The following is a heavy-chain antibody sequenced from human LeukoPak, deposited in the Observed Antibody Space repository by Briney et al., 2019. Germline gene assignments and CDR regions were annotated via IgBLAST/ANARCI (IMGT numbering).Heavy chain of an antibody. CDR1: GGSISSGDYY. CDR3: ARGSYDYVWGSYRPPGY. J-gene: IGHJ4*02. CDR2: IYYSGST. Sequence: PSETLSLTCTVSGGSISSGDYYWSWIRQPPGKGLEWIGYIYYSGSTYYNPSLKSRVTISVDTSKNQFSLKLSSVTAADTAVYYCARGSYDYVWGSYRPPGYWGQGTLVTVSS. D-gene: IGHD3-16*02. V-gene: IGHV4-30-4*01.